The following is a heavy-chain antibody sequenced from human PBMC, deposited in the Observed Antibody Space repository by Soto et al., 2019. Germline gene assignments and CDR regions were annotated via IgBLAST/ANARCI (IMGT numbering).Heavy chain of an antibody. CDR3: ARASTDITFGGVIPSFDY. J-gene: IGHJ4*02. CDR2: TYYRSKWYN. CDR1: GDSVSSNSAA. D-gene: IGHD3-16*02. V-gene: IGHV6-1*01. Sequence: SQTLSLPCVISGDSVSSNSAAWNWIRQSPSRGLEWLGRTYYRSKWYNDYAVSVKSRITINPDTSKNQFSLQLNSVTPEDTAVYYCARASTDITFGGVIPSFDYWGQGTLVTVSS.